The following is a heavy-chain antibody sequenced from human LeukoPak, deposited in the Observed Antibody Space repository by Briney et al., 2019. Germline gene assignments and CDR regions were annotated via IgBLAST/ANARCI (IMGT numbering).Heavy chain of an antibody. Sequence: GGSLRLSCAASGFAFSFYWMHWVRQAPGEGLVWVSRINTDGSSTTYADSVKGRFTISRDNAKNTLYLQMNSLRAEDTAMYYCVRVGVDTYKPKAFDIWGQGTMVTVSS. CDR2: INTDGSST. J-gene: IGHJ3*02. CDR3: VRVGVDTYKPKAFDI. V-gene: IGHV3-74*01. D-gene: IGHD5-18*01. CDR1: GFAFSFYW.